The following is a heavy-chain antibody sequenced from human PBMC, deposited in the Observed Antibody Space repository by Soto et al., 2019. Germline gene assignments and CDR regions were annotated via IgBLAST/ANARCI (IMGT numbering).Heavy chain of an antibody. D-gene: IGHD5-12*01. CDR2: INHSGST. CDR1: GGSFSGYY. CDR3: ANLLYSGFAYYFDY. J-gene: IGHJ4*02. Sequence: PSETLSLTCAVYGGSFSGYYWSWIRQPPGKGLEWIGEINHSGSTNYNPSLKSRVTISVDTSKNQFSLKLSSVTAADTAVYYCANLLYSGFAYYFDYWGQGTLVTVSS. V-gene: IGHV4-34*01.